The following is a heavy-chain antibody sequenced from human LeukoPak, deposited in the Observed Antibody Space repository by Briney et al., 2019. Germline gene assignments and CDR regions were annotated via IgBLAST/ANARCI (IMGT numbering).Heavy chain of an antibody. Sequence: ASVKVSCKASGYTFTSYGISWVRQAPGQGLEWMGWISAYNGNTNYAQKLQGRVTMTTDTSTSTAYMELRSLRSDDTAVYYCARQKMASISCGSWFDPWGQGTLVTVSS. CDR3: ARQKMASISCGSWFDP. V-gene: IGHV1-18*01. CDR1: GYTFTSYG. J-gene: IGHJ5*02. D-gene: IGHD5-24*01. CDR2: ISAYNGNT.